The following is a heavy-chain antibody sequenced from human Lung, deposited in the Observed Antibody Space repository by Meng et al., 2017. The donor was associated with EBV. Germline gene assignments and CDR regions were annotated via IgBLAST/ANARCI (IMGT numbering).Heavy chain of an antibody. CDR3: ATIKERTTVTPFDY. Sequence: VEGRVWATAGVTPAGTLSLSCGVAGGCISGSHWWNWVRQCPGKGLEWIGEIYHSGSTTYTNYNPSLKSRITVSIDKSKNQFSLKLSSVTAADTAVYYCATIKERTTVTPFDYWGQGTLVTVFS. J-gene: IGHJ4*02. CDR1: GGCISGSHW. D-gene: IGHD4-17*01. V-gene: IGHV4-4*02. CDR2: IYHSGSTTYT.